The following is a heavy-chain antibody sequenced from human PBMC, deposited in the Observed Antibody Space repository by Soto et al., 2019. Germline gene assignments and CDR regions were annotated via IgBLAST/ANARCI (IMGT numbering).Heavy chain of an antibody. CDR2: ISSSGSTI. Sequence: GGSLRLSCAASGFTFSDNYMSWIRQTPGKGLEWVSYISSSGSTIYYTDYVKDRFTISRDNAKNSLYLQMNSLRAEDTAVYYCARLSPSYYYYMDVWGKGT. V-gene: IGHV3-11*01. CDR3: ARLSPSYYYYMDV. J-gene: IGHJ6*03. CDR1: GFTFSDNY.